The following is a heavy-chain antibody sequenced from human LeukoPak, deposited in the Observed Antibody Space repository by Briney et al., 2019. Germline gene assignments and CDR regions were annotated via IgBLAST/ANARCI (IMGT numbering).Heavy chain of an antibody. CDR2: IYHSGST. J-gene: IGHJ4*02. V-gene: IGHV4-59*12. CDR3: ARGEGSGSYYFFDY. D-gene: IGHD3-10*01. CDR1: GGSISSYY. Sequence: SETLSLTCTVSGGSISSYYWSWIRQPPGKGLEWIGYIYHSGSTYYNPSLKSRVTISVDRSKNQFSLKLSSVTAADTAVYYCARGEGSGSYYFFDYWGQGTLVTVSS.